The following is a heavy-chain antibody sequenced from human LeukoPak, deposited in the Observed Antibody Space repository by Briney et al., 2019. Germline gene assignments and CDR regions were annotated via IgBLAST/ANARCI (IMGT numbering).Heavy chain of an antibody. CDR3: ARDGNSYYDFWSGYPPPDY. Sequence: GRSLRLSCAASGFTFSSYGMHWVRQAPGKGLEWVAVIWYDGSNKYYADSVKGRFTISRDNSKNTLYLQMNSLRAEDTAVYYCARDGNSYYDFWSGYPPPDYWGQGTLVTVSS. D-gene: IGHD3-3*01. V-gene: IGHV3-33*01. CDR2: IWYDGSNK. J-gene: IGHJ4*02. CDR1: GFTFSSYG.